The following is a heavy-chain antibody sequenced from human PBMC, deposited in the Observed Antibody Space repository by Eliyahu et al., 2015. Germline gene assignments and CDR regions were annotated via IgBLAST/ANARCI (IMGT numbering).Heavy chain of an antibody. V-gene: IGHV1-46*01. D-gene: IGHD3-22*01. J-gene: IGHJ4*01. CDR3: VRELRDYDSSGYLFL. CDR2: INPAGGST. CDR1: GYSXTRXY. Sequence: QEQLVQSGAEVKKPGGSVXVSCQASGYSXTRXYIHXVRQAPGQGFEWLGIINPAGGSTTYAQKFQGRVIMTRDTSTTTVHMQLSGLKSDDTAIYFCVRELRDYDSSGYLFLWGHGSLVTVSP.